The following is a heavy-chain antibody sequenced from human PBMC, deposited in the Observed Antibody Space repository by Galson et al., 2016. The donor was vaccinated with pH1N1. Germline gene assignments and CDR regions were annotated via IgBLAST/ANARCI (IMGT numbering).Heavy chain of an antibody. CDR3: ARDETSMLRGISGVLDI. J-gene: IGHJ3*02. D-gene: IGHD3-10*01. CDR1: GDSINSYS. CDR2: VFYTGRT. V-gene: IGHV4-59*01. Sequence: SETLSLTCAVSGDSINSYSWSWIRQPPGKGLEWIGYVFYTGRTKYNPSLKSRVTISVDTSKNQFSLKLRSVTAADTAVYYCARDETSMLRGISGVLDIWGQGTMVTVSS.